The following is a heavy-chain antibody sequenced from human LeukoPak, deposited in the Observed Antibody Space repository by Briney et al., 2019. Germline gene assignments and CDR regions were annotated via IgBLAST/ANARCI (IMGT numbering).Heavy chain of an antibody. CDR2: IYTSGST. J-gene: IGHJ6*03. Sequence: SETLSLTCTVSGGSISSYYWSWIRQPAGKGLEWIGRIYTSGSTNYNPSLKSRVTMSVDTSKNQFSLKLSSVTAADTAVYYCAGVGVVVPAVGYADYYYYMDVWGKGTTVTVSS. D-gene: IGHD2-2*01. CDR3: AGVGVVVPAVGYADYYYYMDV. CDR1: GGSISSYY. V-gene: IGHV4-4*07.